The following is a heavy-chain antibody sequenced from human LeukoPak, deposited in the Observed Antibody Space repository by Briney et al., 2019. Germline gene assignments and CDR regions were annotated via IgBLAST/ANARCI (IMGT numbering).Heavy chain of an antibody. Sequence: SETLFLTCAVSGLSISGSRYYWGWIRQPPGKGLEWIGDVYYSGSTNYNPSLKSRVTVSVDTVNNQFSLRLRSVTAADTAVYYCVRQSCSGTTCSADFDYWGQRALGSVSS. CDR3: VRQSCSGTTCSADFDY. D-gene: IGHD2-2*01. V-gene: IGHV4-39*01. J-gene: IGHJ4*02. CDR1: GLSISGSRYY. CDR2: VYYSGST.